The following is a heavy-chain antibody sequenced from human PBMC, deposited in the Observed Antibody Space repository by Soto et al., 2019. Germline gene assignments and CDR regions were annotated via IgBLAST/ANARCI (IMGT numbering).Heavy chain of an antibody. D-gene: IGHD3-3*01. CDR1: GGSMTSYY. V-gene: IGHV4-4*07. CDR3: ARGQRFSDWFDP. CDR2: VYSSGGT. Sequence: SETLSLTCTVSGGSMTSYYWTWIRQPAGKGLEWIGRVYSSGGTHYNPSLKSRVTISLDTSKNQSSLRLLSVTDADTAVYFCARGQRFSDWFDPWGQGTLVTVSS. J-gene: IGHJ5*02.